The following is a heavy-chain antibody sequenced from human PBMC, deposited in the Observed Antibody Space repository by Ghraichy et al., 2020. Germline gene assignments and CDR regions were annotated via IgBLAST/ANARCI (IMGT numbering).Heavy chain of an antibody. V-gene: IGHV1-2*04. CDR3: ARSPPSSYDFWSGYVIGDYMDV. Sequence: ASVKVSCKASGYTFTGYYMHWVRQAPGQGLEWMGWINPNSGGTNYAQKFQGWVTMTRDTSISTAYMELSRLRSDDTAVYYCARSPPSSYDFWSGYVIGDYMDVWGKGTTVTVSS. D-gene: IGHD3-3*01. CDR1: GYTFTGYY. CDR2: INPNSGGT. J-gene: IGHJ6*03.